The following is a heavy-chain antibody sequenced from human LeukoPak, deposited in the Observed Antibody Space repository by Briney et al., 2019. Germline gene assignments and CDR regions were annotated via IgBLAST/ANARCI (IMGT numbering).Heavy chain of an antibody. D-gene: IGHD4-11*01. CDR1: DVSFTGYF. Sequence: KPSETLSLTCAVYDVSFTGYFWNWIRQSPGKGLEGSGEINHRGSTNYNQSLKSRLTISVDTSKNQFSLRLTSVTAADTGVYFCARAPTTVMTVPWYFDTWGQGTLVTVSS. CDR3: ARAPTTVMTVPWYFDT. J-gene: IGHJ4*02. CDR2: INHRGST. V-gene: IGHV4-34*01.